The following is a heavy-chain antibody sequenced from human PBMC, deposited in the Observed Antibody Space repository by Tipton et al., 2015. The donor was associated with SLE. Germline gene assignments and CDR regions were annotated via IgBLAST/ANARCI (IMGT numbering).Heavy chain of an antibody. D-gene: IGHD1-20*01. Sequence: SLRLSCTASRFTFSNYNMNWVRQAPGKGLEWISFIDGDGSRKSYADSVKGRFTISRDDAKSSLFLQMNSLRVDDTAVYYCASLRGITGASDSWGQGTLVTVSS. V-gene: IGHV3-48*04. J-gene: IGHJ4*02. CDR3: ASLRGITGASDS. CDR2: IDGDGSRK. CDR1: RFTFSNYN.